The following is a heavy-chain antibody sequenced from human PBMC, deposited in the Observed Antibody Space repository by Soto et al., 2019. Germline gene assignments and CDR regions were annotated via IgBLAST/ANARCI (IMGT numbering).Heavy chain of an antibody. CDR1: GGSFSGYY. Sequence: SETLSLTCAVYGGSFSGYYWSWIRQPPGKGLEWIGEINHSGSTNYNPSLKSRVTISVDTSKNQFSLKLSSVTAADTAVYYCARGRVQYYYGSGSYYPYYYYGMDVWGQGTTVTVSS. J-gene: IGHJ6*02. D-gene: IGHD3-10*01. CDR2: INHSGST. CDR3: ARGRVQYYYGSGSYYPYYYYGMDV. V-gene: IGHV4-34*01.